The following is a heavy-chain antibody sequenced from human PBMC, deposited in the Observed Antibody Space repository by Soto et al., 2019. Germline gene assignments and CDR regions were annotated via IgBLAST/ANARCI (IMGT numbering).Heavy chain of an antibody. CDR3: ARAGSTWRYFFDY. V-gene: IGHV4-59*01. CDR1: GGSISSYY. Sequence: QVQLQESGPGLVKPSETLSLTCTVSGGSISSYYWTWIRQPPGKGLEWVGYVYYSGTTYYNPSLQSRVTLSVDTSKNQFSLQVKSVTAADTAIYYCARAGSTWRYFFDYWGQGSLVTVSS. D-gene: IGHD6-13*01. J-gene: IGHJ4*02. CDR2: VYYSGTT.